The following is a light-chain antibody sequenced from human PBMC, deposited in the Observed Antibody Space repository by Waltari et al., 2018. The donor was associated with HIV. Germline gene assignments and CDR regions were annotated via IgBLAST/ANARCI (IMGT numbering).Light chain of an antibody. CDR1: ALAKKY. CDR2: RDK. CDR3: QSADTSDAYV. Sequence: SYDLTQPPSVSVSPGQPARITCSGDALAKKYAYWYQQKPGQAPVLVIYRDKERPSGIPERFSGSSAGTTVTLTISGVQAEDEADYYCQSADTSDAYVFGTGTKVTVL. J-gene: IGLJ1*01. V-gene: IGLV3-25*03.